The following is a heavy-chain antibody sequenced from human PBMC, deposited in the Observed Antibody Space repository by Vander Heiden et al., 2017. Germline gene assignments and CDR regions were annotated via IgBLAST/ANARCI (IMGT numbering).Heavy chain of an antibody. V-gene: IGHV3-9*01. CDR3: AKDSGSSGAGYFQH. CDR1: GLTFDDYA. Sequence: EVQLVESAGALVQPGRSLRLSCAASGLTFDDYAMHWVRQAPGKGLEWVSGISWNSGSIGYADSVKGRFTISRDNAKNSLYLQMNSLRAEDTALYYCAKDSGSSGAGYFQHWGQGTLVTVSS. J-gene: IGHJ1*01. D-gene: IGHD6-6*01. CDR2: ISWNSGSI.